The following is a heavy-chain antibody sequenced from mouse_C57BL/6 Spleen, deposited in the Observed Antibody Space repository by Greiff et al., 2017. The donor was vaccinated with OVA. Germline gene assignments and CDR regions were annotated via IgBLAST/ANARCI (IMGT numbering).Heavy chain of an antibody. Sequence: EVHLVESGGGLVKPGGSLKLSCAASGFTFSSYTMSWVRQTPEKRLEWVATISGGGGNTYYPDSVKGRFTISSDNAKNTLYLQMSSLRSEDTALYYCARQGGYGNPFAYWGQGTLVTVSA. CDR1: GFTFSSYT. CDR3: ARQGGYGNPFAY. V-gene: IGHV5-9*01. J-gene: IGHJ3*01. CDR2: ISGGGGNT. D-gene: IGHD2-1*01.